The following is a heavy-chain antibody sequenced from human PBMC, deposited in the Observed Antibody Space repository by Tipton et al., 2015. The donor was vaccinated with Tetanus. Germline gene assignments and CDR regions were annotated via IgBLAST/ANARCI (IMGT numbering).Heavy chain of an antibody. V-gene: IGHV4-30-2*01. CDR2: IYQTGST. CDR3: ARRSYCSSSRCFDAFDL. CDR1: GALLTTGGYS. D-gene: IGHD2-2*01. Sequence: TLSLTCNVTGALLTTGGYSWGWIRQPPGQGLEWIGYIYQTGSTYFNPSLRSRLTMSFKMSKNQFSLKLTSATAADTAVYYCARRSYCSSSRCFDAFDLWGQGTMVTVSS. J-gene: IGHJ3*01.